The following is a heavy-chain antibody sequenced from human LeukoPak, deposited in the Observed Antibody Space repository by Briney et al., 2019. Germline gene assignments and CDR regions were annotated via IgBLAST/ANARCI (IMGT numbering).Heavy chain of an antibody. CDR3: ARGDVLRFLEWLLSPPDY. D-gene: IGHD3-3*01. J-gene: IGHJ4*02. Sequence: ASVKVSCKASGYTFSSYGFSWVRQAPGQGLEWMGWVSAYNGNTNYAQKLQGRVTMTTDTSTSTAYMELRSLRSDDTAVYYCARGDVLRFLEWLLSPPDYWGQGTLVTVSS. CDR1: GYTFSSYG. CDR2: VSAYNGNT. V-gene: IGHV1-18*01.